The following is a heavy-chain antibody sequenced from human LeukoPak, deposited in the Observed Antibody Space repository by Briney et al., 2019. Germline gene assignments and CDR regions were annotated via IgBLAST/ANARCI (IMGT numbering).Heavy chain of an antibody. CDR3: ARSIAARPGYYYYYYMDV. Sequence: PSQTLSLTCTVSGGSISSGGYYWSWIRQHPGKCLEWIGYIYYSGSTYYNPSLKSRVTISVDTSKNQFSLKLSSVSAADTAVYYCARSIAARPGYYYYYYMDVWGKGTTVTVSS. CDR2: IYYSGST. D-gene: IGHD6-6*01. V-gene: IGHV4-31*03. CDR1: GGSISSGGYY. J-gene: IGHJ6*03.